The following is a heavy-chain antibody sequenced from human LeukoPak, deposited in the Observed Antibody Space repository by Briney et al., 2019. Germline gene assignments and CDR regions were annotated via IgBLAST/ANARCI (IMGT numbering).Heavy chain of an antibody. CDR2: IHYSGST. CDR3: ARARQLVLRWFDP. J-gene: IGHJ5*02. CDR1: GGSISSSGYF. D-gene: IGHD6-13*01. Sequence: SETLSLTCTVSGGSISSSGYFWGWIRQPPGQGLDWIGSIHYSGSTYYNPSLKSRVTISVDTSKNQFSLKLSSVTTADTAVYYCARARQLVLRWFDPWGQGTLVTVSS. V-gene: IGHV4-39*01.